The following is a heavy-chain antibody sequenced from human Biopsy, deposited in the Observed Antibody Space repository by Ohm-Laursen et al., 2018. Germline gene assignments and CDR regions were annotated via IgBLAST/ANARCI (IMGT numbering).Heavy chain of an antibody. CDR2: VCYDGTNE. J-gene: IGHJ2*01. Sequence: SSLRLSCTASGFTFGHYAMHWVRQAPGKGLEWISLVCYDGTNEDYADSVKGRITISRDNSKNTLYLQINTLTLEDTAFYYCARGLSSGWYGYFDVWGRGTLVTVSS. V-gene: IGHV3-33*01. D-gene: IGHD6-19*01. CDR1: GFTFGHYA. CDR3: ARGLSSGWYGYFDV.